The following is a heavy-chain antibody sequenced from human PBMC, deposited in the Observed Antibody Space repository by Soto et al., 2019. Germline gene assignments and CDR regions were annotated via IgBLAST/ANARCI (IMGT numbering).Heavy chain of an antibody. CDR1: GGSISSSSYY. V-gene: IGHV4-39*01. J-gene: IGHJ4*02. D-gene: IGHD3-10*01. CDR3: ARLGGSGSYSIDY. CDR2: FYYSGST. Sequence: SETLSLTCTVSGGSISSSSYYWGWIRQPPGKGLEWIGSFYYSGSTYYNPSLKGRVTISVDTSKNQFSLKLSSVTAADTAVYYCARLGGSGSYSIDYWGQGTLVTVSS.